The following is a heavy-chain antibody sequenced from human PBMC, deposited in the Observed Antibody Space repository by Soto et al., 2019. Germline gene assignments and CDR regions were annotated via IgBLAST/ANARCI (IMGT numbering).Heavy chain of an antibody. Sequence: QVQLVESGRGVVQPGRSLRLSCAATGLTFSSYAMHWVRQAPGKGLEWVAVISYDGSNKYYADSVKGRFTISRDNSKNTLYLQMNSLRAEDTAVYYCARESGYSYGYFFDYWGQGTLVTVSS. CDR1: GLTFSSYA. D-gene: IGHD5-18*01. V-gene: IGHV3-30-3*01. CDR2: ISYDGSNK. J-gene: IGHJ4*02. CDR3: ARESGYSYGYFFDY.